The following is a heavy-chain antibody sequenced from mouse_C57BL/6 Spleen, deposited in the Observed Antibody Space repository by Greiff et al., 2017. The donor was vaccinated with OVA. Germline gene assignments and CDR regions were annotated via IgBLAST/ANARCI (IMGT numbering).Heavy chain of an antibody. J-gene: IGHJ4*01. CDR1: GYSITSGYY. CDR2: ISYDGSN. CDR3: AREEDYYGSSYLDY. Sequence: EVKVEESGPGLVKPSQSLSLTCSVTGYSITSGYYWNWIRQFPGNKLEWMGYISYDGSNNYNPSLKNRISITRDTSKNQFFLKLNSVTTEDTATYYCAREEDYYGSSYLDYWGQGTSVTVSS. D-gene: IGHD1-1*01. V-gene: IGHV3-6*01.